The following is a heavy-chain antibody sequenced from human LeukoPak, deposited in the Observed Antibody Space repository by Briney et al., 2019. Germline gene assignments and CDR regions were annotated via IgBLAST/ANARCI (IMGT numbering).Heavy chain of an antibody. V-gene: IGHV3-15*01. Sequence: GGSLRLSCAASGFTFSSYEMNWVRQAPGKGLEWVGRITSKTDGGTTDYAAPVKGRFTISRDDSKNTLYLQMNSLKTEDTAVYYCTTDHIPSGTVDYWGQGTLVTVSS. CDR1: GFTFSSYE. CDR3: TTDHIPSGTVDY. J-gene: IGHJ4*02. D-gene: IGHD1-26*01. CDR2: ITSKTDGGTT.